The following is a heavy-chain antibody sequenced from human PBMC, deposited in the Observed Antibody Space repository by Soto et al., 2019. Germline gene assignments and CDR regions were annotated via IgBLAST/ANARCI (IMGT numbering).Heavy chain of an antibody. CDR3: ARGCIAVTTHLCY. J-gene: IGHJ4*02. D-gene: IGHD4-17*01. CDR2: INPYNGNT. V-gene: IGHV1-18*01. Sequence: QVQLVQSGAEIKKPGASVKVSCKASGYTFNTYGITWVRQAPGQGLEWMGWINPYNGNTKFAQKLQDRVTMTTATTTSTAYMELASLRSADTAVYYCARGCIAVTTHLCYWGQGTLVTVSS. CDR1: GYTFNTYG.